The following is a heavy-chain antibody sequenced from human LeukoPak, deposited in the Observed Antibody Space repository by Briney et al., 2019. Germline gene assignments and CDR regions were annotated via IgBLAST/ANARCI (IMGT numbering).Heavy chain of an antibody. D-gene: IGHD5-12*01. V-gene: IGHV3-30*04. CDR3: ARAGTSGYDDFDY. CDR1: GFTFSSYA. Sequence: PGRSLRLSCAASGFTFSSYAMHWVRQAPGKGLEWVAVISYDGSNKYYADSVKGRLTISRDNSKNTLYLQVNSLRAEDTAVYYCARAGTSGYDDFDYWGQGTLVTVSS. CDR2: ISYDGSNK. J-gene: IGHJ4*02.